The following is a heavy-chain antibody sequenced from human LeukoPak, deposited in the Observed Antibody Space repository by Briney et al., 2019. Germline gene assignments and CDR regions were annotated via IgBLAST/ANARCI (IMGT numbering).Heavy chain of an antibody. J-gene: IGHJ4*02. CDR3: ARRYSGTSGNFDY. CDR2: ISYDGSNK. D-gene: IGHD5-12*01. V-gene: IGHV3-30*03. Sequence: GRSLRLSCAASGFTFSSYGMHWVRQAPGKGLEWVAVISYDGSNKYYADSVKGRFTISRDNAKNSLYLQMNSLGAEDTAVYYCARRYSGTSGNFDYWGQGTLVTVSS. CDR1: GFTFSSYG.